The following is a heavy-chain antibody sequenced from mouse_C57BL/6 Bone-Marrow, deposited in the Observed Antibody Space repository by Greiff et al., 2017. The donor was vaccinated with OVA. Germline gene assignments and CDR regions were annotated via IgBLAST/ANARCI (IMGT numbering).Heavy chain of an antibody. V-gene: IGHV5-6*01. CDR3: ARQGKGGYCDY. J-gene: IGHJ2*01. CDR1: GFTFSSYG. Sequence: EVKVVESGGDLVKPGGSLKLSCAASGFTFSSYGMSWVRQTPDKRLEWVATISSGGSYTYYPDSVKGRFTISRDNAKNTLYLQMSSLKSEDTAMYYCARQGKGGYCDYWGQGTTLTVSS. CDR2: ISSGGSYT.